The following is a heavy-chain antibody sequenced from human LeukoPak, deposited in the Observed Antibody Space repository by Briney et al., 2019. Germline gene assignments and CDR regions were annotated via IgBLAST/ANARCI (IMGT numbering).Heavy chain of an antibody. CDR3: ARGGGIKQWPFDY. CDR2: MNPNSGNT. D-gene: IGHD6-19*01. V-gene: IGHV1-8*01. CDR1: GYTLTRYD. J-gene: IGHJ4*02. Sequence: ASVKLSCKASGYTLTRYDINWVRQAAGQRLESMGWMNPNSGNTGYAKKFQARVTMTMNTSISTAYTELSSLRSEDTAVYYCARGGGIKQWPFDYWGQGTLVTVSS.